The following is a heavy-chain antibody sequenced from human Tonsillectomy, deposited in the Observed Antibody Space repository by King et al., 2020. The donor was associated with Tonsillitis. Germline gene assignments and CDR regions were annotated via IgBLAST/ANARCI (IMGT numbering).Heavy chain of an antibody. CDR2: ISSSGSTI. CDR1: GFTFSDYY. V-gene: IGHV3-11*01. CDR3: AGVYDFWSGHYDYGMDV. Sequence: VQLVESGGGLVKPGGSLRLSCAASGFTFSDYYMSWIRQAPGKGLEWVSYISSSGSTIYYADSVKGRFTISRDNAKNSLYLQMNSLRAEDTALYYCAGVYDFWSGHYDYGMDVWGQGTTVTVSS. J-gene: IGHJ6*02. D-gene: IGHD3-3*01.